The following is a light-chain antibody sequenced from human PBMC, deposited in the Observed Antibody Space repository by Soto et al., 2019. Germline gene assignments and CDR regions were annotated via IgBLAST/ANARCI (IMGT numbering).Light chain of an antibody. V-gene: IGKV1-6*01. CDR3: LQDYDYPRT. CDR1: QGIGDE. CDR2: AAS. Sequence: SASVVYRVTITCRASQGIGDELGWYQQKAGKAPNLLISAASRLQSGVPSRFSGRGSGTDFTLTISSLQPEDFATYYCLQDYDYPRTFGQGTKV. J-gene: IGKJ1*01.